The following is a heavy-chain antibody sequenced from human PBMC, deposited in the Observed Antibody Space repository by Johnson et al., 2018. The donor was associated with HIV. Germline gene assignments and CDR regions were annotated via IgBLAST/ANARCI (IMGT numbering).Heavy chain of an antibody. CDR3: AREVDAFEM. Sequence: VQLVESGGGLVQPGGSLRLSSVASGFTFGRHDMHWVRQFTGKGLEWVSSIATAGDTYHPGSVKGRLSMSSDSASNSLYLQMNSLRAGDTAVYYCAREVDAFEMWGQGTLVTVSS. CDR1: GFTFGRHD. CDR2: IATAGDT. J-gene: IGHJ3*02. V-gene: IGHV3-13*01.